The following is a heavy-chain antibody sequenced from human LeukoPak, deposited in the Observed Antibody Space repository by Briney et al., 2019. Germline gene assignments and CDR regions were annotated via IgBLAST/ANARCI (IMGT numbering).Heavy chain of an antibody. Sequence: SSETLSLTCAVSGYSISSGYYWGWIRQPPGKGLEWIGSIYHSGSTYYNPSLKSRVTISLDTSKNQFSLKLSSVTAADTAVYYCAAQYKYCSGGTCWKDYWGQGTLVTVSS. CDR3: AAQYKYCSGGTCWKDY. D-gene: IGHD2-15*01. V-gene: IGHV4-38-2*01. J-gene: IGHJ4*02. CDR1: GYSISSGYY. CDR2: IYHSGST.